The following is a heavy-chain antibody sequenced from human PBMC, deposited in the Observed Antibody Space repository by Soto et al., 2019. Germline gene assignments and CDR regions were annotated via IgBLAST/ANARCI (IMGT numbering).Heavy chain of an antibody. Sequence: SVKVSCKASGGTFSSYAISWVRQAPGQGLEWMGGIIPIFGTANYAQKFQGRVTITADESTSTAYMELSSLRSEDTAVYYCAGAGSGYDRGWGGDYYYGMDVWGQGTTVTVSS. V-gene: IGHV1-69*13. D-gene: IGHD5-12*01. J-gene: IGHJ6*02. CDR2: IIPIFGTA. CDR3: AGAGSGYDRGWGGDYYYGMDV. CDR1: GGTFSSYA.